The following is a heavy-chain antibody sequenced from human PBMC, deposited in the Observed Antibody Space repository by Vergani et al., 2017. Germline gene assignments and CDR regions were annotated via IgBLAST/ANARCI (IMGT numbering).Heavy chain of an antibody. CDR3: ARDLLPGTLLFLAY. Sequence: QVQLVESGGGVVQPGGSLRLSCAASGFTFSDYYMTWIRQAPGKGLEWISYISGSGHTKYYADSVKGRFAISRDNANNSLYLQMNNLRVEDTAVYYCARDLLPGTLLFLAYWGQGTLISVSS. CDR2: ISGSGHTK. D-gene: IGHD1-7*01. CDR1: GFTFSDYY. J-gene: IGHJ4*02. V-gene: IGHV3-11*04.